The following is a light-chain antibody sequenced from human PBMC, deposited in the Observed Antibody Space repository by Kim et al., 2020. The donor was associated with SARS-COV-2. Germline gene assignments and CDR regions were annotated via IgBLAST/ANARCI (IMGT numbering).Light chain of an antibody. Sequence: VSPGQTASITCSGDKLGDKYACWYQQKPGQSPVLVIYQDRKRPSGIPERFSGSNSGNTATLTISGTQAMDEADYYCQAWDSSTDYVFGTGTKVTVL. CDR2: QDR. CDR1: KLGDKY. V-gene: IGLV3-1*01. CDR3: QAWDSSTDYV. J-gene: IGLJ1*01.